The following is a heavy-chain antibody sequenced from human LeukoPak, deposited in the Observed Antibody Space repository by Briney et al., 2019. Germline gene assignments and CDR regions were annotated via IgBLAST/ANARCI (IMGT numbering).Heavy chain of an antibody. D-gene: IGHD2-21*02. CDR1: GFIFTNYF. CDR3: AKGTVTASGYYYYYGMDV. Sequence: GGSLRLSCAASGFIFTNYFMSWVRQAPGKGLEWVSAISGRGNSTYYADSVKGRFTISRDNSKNTLYLQMNSLRAEDTAVYYCAKGTVTASGYYYYYGMDVWGQGTTVTVSS. CDR2: ISGRGNST. J-gene: IGHJ6*02. V-gene: IGHV3-23*01.